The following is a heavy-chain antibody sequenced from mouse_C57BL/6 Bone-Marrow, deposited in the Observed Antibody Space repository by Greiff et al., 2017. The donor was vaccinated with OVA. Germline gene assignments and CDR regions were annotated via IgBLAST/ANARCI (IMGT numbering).Heavy chain of an antibody. CDR1: GYAFTNYL. CDR2: INPGSGGT. J-gene: IGHJ2*01. CDR3: ANYDGYYGY. D-gene: IGHD2-3*01. Sequence: VKLQESGAELVRPGTSVKVSCKASGYAFTNYLIEWVKQRPGQGLEWIGVINPGSGGTNYNEKFKGKATLTADKSSSTAYMQLSSLTSEDSAVYFCANYDGYYGYWGQGTTLTVSS. V-gene: IGHV1-54*01.